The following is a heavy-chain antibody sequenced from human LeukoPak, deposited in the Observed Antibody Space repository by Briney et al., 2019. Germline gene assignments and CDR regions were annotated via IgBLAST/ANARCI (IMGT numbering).Heavy chain of an antibody. V-gene: IGHV2-70*04. CDR3: ARHAVAGVVDY. Sequence: SGPALVKPTQTLTLTCTCSGFSLSTSGMRVSWIRQPPGKALEWLARIDWDDDKFYSTSLKTRLTISKDTSKNQVVLTMTNMDPVDTATYYCARHAVAGVVDYWGQGTLVTVSS. CDR1: GFSLSTSGMR. J-gene: IGHJ4*02. CDR2: IDWDDDK. D-gene: IGHD6-19*01.